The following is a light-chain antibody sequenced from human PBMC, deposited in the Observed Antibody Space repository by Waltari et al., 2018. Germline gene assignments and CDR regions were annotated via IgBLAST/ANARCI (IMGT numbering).Light chain of an antibody. Sequence: EVVLTQSPGTLSLSPGETATLSCRASHSVTSAFMAWYQQKPGQPPRLLFSGASIRATGIPDRCSGSGSETDFTLTIARLEPEDFAVYYCQQSSPSSDSHSSYSFGQGTKLEIK. CDR2: GAS. CDR3: QQSSPSSDSHSSYS. CDR1: HSVTSAF. J-gene: IGKJ2*03. V-gene: IGKV3-20*01.